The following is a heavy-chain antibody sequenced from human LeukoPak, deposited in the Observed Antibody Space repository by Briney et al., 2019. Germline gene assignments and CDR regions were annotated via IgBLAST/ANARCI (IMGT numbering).Heavy chain of an antibody. V-gene: IGHV3-23*01. CDR3: AKDGRYSDGSGSDAFDI. D-gene: IGHD3-22*01. J-gene: IGHJ3*02. CDR1: GFSFSMYS. Sequence: PGGSLRLSCAASGFSFSMYSMSWIRQAPGKGLEGVSVISDNGAVTFYGDSGKGRFTISRDNSNDRLYLQMSSLRTEDTAVYYCAKDGRYSDGSGSDAFDIWGQGTMVTVSS. CDR2: ISDNGAVT.